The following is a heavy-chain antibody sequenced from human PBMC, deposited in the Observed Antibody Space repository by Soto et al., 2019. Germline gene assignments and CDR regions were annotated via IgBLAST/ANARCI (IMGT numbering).Heavy chain of an antibody. CDR3: ARDGDRCTSTRCSPWPDTHFDL. CDR1: GYTFTNYG. Sequence: ASGEGSCKASGYTFTNYGISWVRQAPGQGLEWMGWISPYNGNTKYPQKLQGRVTMTTDTSTRTSYMELRSLRSDDTAVYFCARDGDRCTSTRCSPWPDTHFDLWGRGTLVTVSS. CDR2: ISPYNGNT. J-gene: IGHJ2*01. D-gene: IGHD2-2*01. V-gene: IGHV1-18*01.